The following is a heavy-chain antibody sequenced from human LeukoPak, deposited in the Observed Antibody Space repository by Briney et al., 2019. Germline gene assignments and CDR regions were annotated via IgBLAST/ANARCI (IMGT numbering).Heavy chain of an antibody. CDR3: ARDETGYCSSTSCYAPNWFDP. V-gene: IGHV3-7*01. D-gene: IGHD2-2*01. J-gene: IGHJ5*02. CDR1: GFTFSSYW. Sequence: GGSLRLSCAASGFTFSSYWMSWVRQVPGKGLEWVANIKQDGSEKYYVDSVKGRFTISRDNAKNSLYLQMNSLRAEDTAVYYCARDETGYCSSTSCYAPNWFDPWGQGTLVTVSS. CDR2: IKQDGSEK.